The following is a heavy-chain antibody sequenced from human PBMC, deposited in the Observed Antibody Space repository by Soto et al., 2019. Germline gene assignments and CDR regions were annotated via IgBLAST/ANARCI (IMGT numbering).Heavy chain of an antibody. CDR1: GYTFSNYG. V-gene: IGHV1-18*01. CDR3: ATEREGFWLGLLDVHGMEV. D-gene: IGHD3-3*01. CDR2: ISGYNGNT. J-gene: IGHJ6*01. Sequence: ASVKVSCKASGYTFSNYGINWVRQAPGQGLEWMGWISGYNGNTNYSQKLQGRVTMTTDTSTSIAYMELRSLRSEYTAVYYCATEREGFWLGLLDVHGMEVWGQLTRIAVCS.